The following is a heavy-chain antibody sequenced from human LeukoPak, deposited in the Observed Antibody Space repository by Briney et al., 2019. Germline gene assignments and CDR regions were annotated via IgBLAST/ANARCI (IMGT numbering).Heavy chain of an antibody. CDR2: IRYDGSNK. J-gene: IGHJ4*02. V-gene: IGHV3-30*02. D-gene: IGHD3-16*01. CDR3: AKDRAITFGGVPVDY. Sequence: GGSLRLSCAASGFTFSSYGMHWVRQAPGKGLEWVAFIRYDGSNKYYADSVKGRFTISRDNSKNTLNLQMNSLRAEDTAVYYCAKDRAITFGGVPVDYWGQGTLVTVSS. CDR1: GFTFSSYG.